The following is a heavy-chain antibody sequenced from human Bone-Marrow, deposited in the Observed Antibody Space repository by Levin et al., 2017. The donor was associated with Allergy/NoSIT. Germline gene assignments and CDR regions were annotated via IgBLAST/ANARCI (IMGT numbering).Heavy chain of an antibody. V-gene: IGHV3-49*03. Sequence: GESLKISCTTSGFTFGDYVMTWFRQAPGKGLEWVACIRTKASGETTEYAASVKGRFRVSRDDSKSIAYLHMDSLKTDDTAVYYCTRDPKWGSSSLGDWFDPWGQGTLVTVSS. CDR3: TRDPKWGSSSLGDWFDP. D-gene: IGHD6-6*01. CDR1: GFTFGDYV. CDR2: IRTKASGETT. J-gene: IGHJ5*02.